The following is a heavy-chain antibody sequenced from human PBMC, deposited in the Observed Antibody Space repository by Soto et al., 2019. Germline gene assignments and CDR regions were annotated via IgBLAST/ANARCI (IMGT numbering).Heavy chain of an antibody. J-gene: IGHJ4*02. Sequence: DVELLESGGGLVQPGGSRRLSCAASGFSFISYAMSWVRQAPGKGLEWVSTISGSDGKTFYADSVKGRFSISRDTSKNMLYLQMNNLRGDDTAVYYCVRWSYLDYWGQGTRVTVSS. CDR1: GFSFISYA. CDR3: VRWSYLDY. CDR2: ISGSDGKT. V-gene: IGHV3-23*01. D-gene: IGHD3-3*01.